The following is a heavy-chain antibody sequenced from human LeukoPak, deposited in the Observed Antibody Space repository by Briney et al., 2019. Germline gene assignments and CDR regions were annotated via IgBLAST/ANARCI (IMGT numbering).Heavy chain of an antibody. CDR1: GFTFSSYA. J-gene: IGHJ4*02. V-gene: IGHV3-23*01. Sequence: GGSLRLSCAASGFTFSSYAMSWVRQAPGKGLEWVSAISGSGGSTYYADSVKGRFTISRDNSKNTLYLQMNSLRAEDTAVYYCARAILVTTVTGGYWGQGTLVTVSS. CDR2: ISGSGGST. CDR3: ARAILVTTVTGGY. D-gene: IGHD4-17*01.